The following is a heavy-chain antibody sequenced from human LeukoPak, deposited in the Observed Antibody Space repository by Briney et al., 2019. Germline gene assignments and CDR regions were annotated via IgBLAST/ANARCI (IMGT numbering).Heavy chain of an antibody. J-gene: IGHJ4*02. CDR2: IYSGGST. CDR3: ARGSIVGARGVGDY. CDR1: GFTVSSNY. V-gene: IGHV3-53*04. D-gene: IGHD1-26*01. Sequence: GGSLRLSCAASGFTVSSNYMSWVRQAPGKGLEWVSVIYSGGSTYYADSVKGRFTISKNTVYLQMNSLRAEDTAVYYCARGSIVGARGVGDYWGQGTLVTVSS.